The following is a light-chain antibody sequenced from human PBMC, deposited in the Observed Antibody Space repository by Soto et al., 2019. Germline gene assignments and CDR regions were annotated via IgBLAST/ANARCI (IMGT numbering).Light chain of an antibody. J-gene: IGKJ1*01. V-gene: IGKV3-20*01. Sequence: EIVLTQSPGTLSLSPGERATLSSRASQSVSSNYLAWYQQKPGQAPRPLIHGASSRATGITDSFSGSGAGTDFTLTISRLEPEDFAVYYFQQYGSSPWTFGQGTKVEIK. CDR2: GAS. CDR3: QQYGSSPWT. CDR1: QSVSSNY.